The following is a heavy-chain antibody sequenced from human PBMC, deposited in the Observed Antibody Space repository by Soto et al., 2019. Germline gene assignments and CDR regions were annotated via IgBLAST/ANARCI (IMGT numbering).Heavy chain of an antibody. CDR3: AKDRLGYYDSPFQH. Sequence: PGGSLRLSCAASGFTFSSYNMNWVRQAPGKGLEWVSYISSSSSTIYYADSVKGRFTISRDNAKNSLYLQMNSLRAEDTAVYYCAKDRLGYYDSPFQHRGQGTLVTVSS. J-gene: IGHJ1*01. D-gene: IGHD3-22*01. CDR1: GFTFSSYN. V-gene: IGHV3-48*01. CDR2: ISSSSSTI.